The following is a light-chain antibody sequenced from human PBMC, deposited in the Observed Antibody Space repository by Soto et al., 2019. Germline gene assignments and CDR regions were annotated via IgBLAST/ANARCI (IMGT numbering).Light chain of an antibody. J-gene: IGLJ3*02. V-gene: IGLV2-14*01. CDR3: RSYTSSNTWV. CDR2: EVS. Sequence: QSALTQPASVSGSPGQSITISCTGTSSDVGDYNYVSWYQQHPGKAPKLMIYEVSNRPSGVSNRFSGSKSGNTASLPISGLQAEDEADYCCRSYTSSNTWVFGGGTKLTVL. CDR1: SSDVGDYNY.